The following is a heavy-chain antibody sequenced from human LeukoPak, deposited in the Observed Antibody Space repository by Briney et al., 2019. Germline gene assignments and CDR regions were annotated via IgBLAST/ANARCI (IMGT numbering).Heavy chain of an antibody. J-gene: IGHJ4*02. V-gene: IGHV4-34*01. D-gene: IGHD6-13*01. CDR3: AQAGIAGTEIDY. CDR2: INHSGST. CDR1: GGSFSGYY. Sequence: SETLSLTCAVYGGSFSGYYWSWIRQPPGKGLEWIGEINHSGSTSYNPSLKSRVTISVDTSKNQFSLKLSSVTAADTAVYYCAQAGIAGTEIDYWGQGTLVTVSS.